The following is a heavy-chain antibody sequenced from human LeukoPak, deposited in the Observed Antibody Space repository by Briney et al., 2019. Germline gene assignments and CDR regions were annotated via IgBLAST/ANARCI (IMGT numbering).Heavy chain of an antibody. Sequence: PSETLSLTCSVSGGSISSSTYYWGWIRQPPGKWLEWIGNIYNSGSTYYNPSLKSRVTISVDTSKNQFSLKLTSVTAADTAVYYCARQAYSSNLGWFDPWGQGTLVTVSS. CDR1: GGSISSSTYY. CDR3: ARQAYSSNLGWFDP. V-gene: IGHV4-39*01. D-gene: IGHD6-13*01. CDR2: IYNSGST. J-gene: IGHJ5*02.